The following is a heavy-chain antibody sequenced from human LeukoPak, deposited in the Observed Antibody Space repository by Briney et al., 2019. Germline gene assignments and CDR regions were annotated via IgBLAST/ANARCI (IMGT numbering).Heavy chain of an antibody. J-gene: IGHJ3*02. CDR3: ARGRYCSADICSGGDAFDI. D-gene: IGHD2-15*01. CDR1: GGSFSGYD. CDR2: INHSGST. V-gene: IGHV4-34*01. Sequence: SETLSLTCAVYGGSFSGYDWSWIRQPPGKGLEWIGEINHSGSTNYNPSLKSRVTMSVDTSKNQFSLKLSSVTAADTAVYYCARGRYCSADICSGGDAFDIWGQGTMVSVSS.